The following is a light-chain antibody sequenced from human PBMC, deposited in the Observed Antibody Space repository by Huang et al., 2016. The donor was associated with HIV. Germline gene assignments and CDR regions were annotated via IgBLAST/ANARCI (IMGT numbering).Light chain of an antibody. CDR1: QSVSNN. Sequence: EIVMTQSPATLSVSPGESVTLSCRASQSVSNNIAWYRQKPGQAPRLLIYGASTRATGIPARFSGSGSVTEFTLTISSLQSEDFAVYYCQQYNNWPPYTFGQGTKLEIK. CDR2: GAS. V-gene: IGKV3-15*01. CDR3: QQYNNWPPYT. J-gene: IGKJ2*01.